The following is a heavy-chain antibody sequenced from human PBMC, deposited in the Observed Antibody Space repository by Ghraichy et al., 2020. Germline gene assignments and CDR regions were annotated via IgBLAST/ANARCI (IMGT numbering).Heavy chain of an antibody. Sequence: SETLSLTCTVSGGSISSSSYYWGWIRQPPGKGLEWIGSIYYSGSTYYNPSLKSRVTISVDTSKNQFSLKLSSVTAADTAVYYCARFAGEDIVVVPAAIRDNWFDPWGQGTLVTVSS. CDR2: IYYSGST. CDR3: ARFAGEDIVVVPAAIRDNWFDP. CDR1: GGSISSSSYY. J-gene: IGHJ5*02. D-gene: IGHD2-2*02. V-gene: IGHV4-39*07.